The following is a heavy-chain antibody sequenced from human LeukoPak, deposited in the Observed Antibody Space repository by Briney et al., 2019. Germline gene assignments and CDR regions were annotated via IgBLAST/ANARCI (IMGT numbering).Heavy chain of an antibody. Sequence: ASVKVSCKASGGTFSSYAISWVRQAPGQGLEWMGGIIPIFGTANYAQKFQGRVTITTDESASTAYMELSSLRSEDTAVYYCARDLDAAAGTYWGQGTLVTVSS. V-gene: IGHV1-69*05. CDR1: GGTFSSYA. D-gene: IGHD6-13*01. J-gene: IGHJ4*02. CDR3: ARDLDAAAGTY. CDR2: IIPIFGTA.